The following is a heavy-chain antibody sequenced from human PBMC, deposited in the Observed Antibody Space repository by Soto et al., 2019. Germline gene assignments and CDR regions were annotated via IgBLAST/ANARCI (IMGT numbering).Heavy chain of an antibody. CDR2: ISYDGSNK. J-gene: IGHJ4*02. D-gene: IGHD3-3*01. CDR1: GFTFSSYA. V-gene: IGHV3-30-3*01. CDR3: ARGRVTIFGVVPSWAY. Sequence: PVGSLRLSCAASGFTFSSYAMHWVRQAPGKGLEWVAVISYDGSNKYYADSVKGRFTISRDNSKNTLYLQMNSLRAEDTAVYYCARGRVTIFGVVPSWAYWGQGTLVTVSS.